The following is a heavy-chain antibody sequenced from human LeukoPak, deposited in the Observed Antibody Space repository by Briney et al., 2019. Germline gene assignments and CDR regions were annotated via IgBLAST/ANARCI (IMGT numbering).Heavy chain of an antibody. CDR3: ARASRVRGVIRSHLNWFDP. CDR1: GGSISTSSYY. D-gene: IGHD3-10*01. V-gene: IGHV4-39*07. Sequence: PSETLSLTCTVSGGSISTSSYYWGWIRQPPGKGLECIGNIYYSGSTYYNPSLKSRVTISVDTSKNQFSLKLSSVTAADTAVYYCARASRVRGVIRSHLNWFDPWGQGTLVTVSS. J-gene: IGHJ5*02. CDR2: IYYSGST.